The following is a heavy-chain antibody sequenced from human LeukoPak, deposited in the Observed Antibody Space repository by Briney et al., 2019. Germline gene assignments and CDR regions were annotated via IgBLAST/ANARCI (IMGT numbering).Heavy chain of an antibody. CDR1: GGSISSGSW. CDR3: ARGGDYRFGY. D-gene: IGHD4-17*01. J-gene: IGHJ4*02. Sequence: PSGTLSLTCAVSGGSISSGSWWGWIRQPPGKGLEWIGEIHHSGSTNYNPSLKSRVTLSVDKSKNQLSLRLTSVTAADTAVYYCARGGDYRFGYWGQGTQVTVSS. V-gene: IGHV4-4*02. CDR2: IHHSGST.